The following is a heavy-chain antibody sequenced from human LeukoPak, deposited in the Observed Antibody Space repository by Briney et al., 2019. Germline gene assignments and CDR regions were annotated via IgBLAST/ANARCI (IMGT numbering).Heavy chain of an antibody. CDR2: VYYTGST. J-gene: IGHJ4*02. Sequence: SSETLSLTCSVSGVSIDSYHWSWIRQPPRKGLEWIGYVYYTGSTNYSPSFEGRVTISEDTSKNQISLRLTSVPAADTAVYYCAGRTAATTRPFDYWGQGTLVTVSS. V-gene: IGHV4-59*01. D-gene: IGHD2-21*02. CDR3: AGRTAATTRPFDY. CDR1: GVSIDSYH.